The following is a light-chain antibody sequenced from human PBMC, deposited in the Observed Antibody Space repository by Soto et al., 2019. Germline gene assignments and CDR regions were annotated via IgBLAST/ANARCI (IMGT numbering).Light chain of an antibody. V-gene: IGLV2-14*03. Sequence: QSALTQPASVSGSPGQSITISCTGTSDDVGGYNYVSWYQQHSGKAPKLIIYEVTNRPSGVSNRFSGSKSGNTASLTISGLQTEDEADYYCSSYTSSSTLFGTGTKLTVL. CDR3: SSYTSSSTL. J-gene: IGLJ1*01. CDR2: EVT. CDR1: SDDVGGYNY.